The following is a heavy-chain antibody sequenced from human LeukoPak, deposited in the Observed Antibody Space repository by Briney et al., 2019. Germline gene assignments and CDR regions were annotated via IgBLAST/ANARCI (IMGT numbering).Heavy chain of an antibody. D-gene: IGHD2-2*01. J-gene: IGHJ4*02. CDR1: GGSVSSGSYY. V-gene: IGHV4-61*01. Sequence: PSETLSLTCTVSGGSVSSGSYYWSWIRQPPGKGLEWIGYIYYSGSTNYNPSLKNRVTISLDTSKNQFSLRLSSVTAADTAVYCCALWFCSRTSCYVDYWGQGTLVTVSS. CDR3: ALWFCSRTSCYVDY. CDR2: IYYSGST.